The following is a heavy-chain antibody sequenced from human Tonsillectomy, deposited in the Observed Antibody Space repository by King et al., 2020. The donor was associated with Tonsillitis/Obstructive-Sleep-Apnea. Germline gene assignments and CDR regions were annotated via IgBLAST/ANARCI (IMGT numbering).Heavy chain of an antibody. J-gene: IGHJ4*02. Sequence: VQLVESGGGLVQPGGSLRLSCAASGFTFSSYAMSWVRQAPGKGLEWVSAISGSGGSAYYADSVKGRFTISRDNAKNTLYLQMNSLSAEDTAVYYCAKVDYYDDGWGQFFLDYWGQGTLVTVSS. CDR1: GFTFSSYA. CDR2: ISGSGGSA. D-gene: IGHD3-16*01. CDR3: AKVDYYDDGWGQFFLDY. V-gene: IGHV3-23*04.